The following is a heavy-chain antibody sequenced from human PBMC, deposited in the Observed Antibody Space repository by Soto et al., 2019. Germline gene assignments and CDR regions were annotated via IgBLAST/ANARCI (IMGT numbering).Heavy chain of an antibody. CDR3: ARDQRALRYFDY. V-gene: IGHV4-30-4*01. Sequence: QVQLQESGPGLVKPSQTLSLTCSVSGDSISGGDYYWSWIRQPPGEALEWIGHIHYSGSTYYNASLKSRLTISLDTSKNECSLNLSSVTAADTAVYYCARDQRALRYFDYWGQGTLVTVSS. CDR2: IHYSGST. CDR1: GDSISGGDYY. J-gene: IGHJ4*02.